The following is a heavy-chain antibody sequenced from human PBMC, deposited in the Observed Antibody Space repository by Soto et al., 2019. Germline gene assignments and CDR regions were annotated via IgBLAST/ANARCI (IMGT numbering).Heavy chain of an antibody. J-gene: IGHJ3*01. CDR2: IHSSATTM. Sequence: GGSRRLSCAASGLTFSRYEMNWVRQAPGKGLEWIACIHSSATTMFYADSVKGRFTISRDNAKNSLYLQLNSLSAEDTALYYCASKSGGGGAFDFWGQGTMVTVSS. V-gene: IGHV3-48*03. D-gene: IGHD3-10*01. CDR3: ASKSGGGGAFDF. CDR1: GLTFSRYE.